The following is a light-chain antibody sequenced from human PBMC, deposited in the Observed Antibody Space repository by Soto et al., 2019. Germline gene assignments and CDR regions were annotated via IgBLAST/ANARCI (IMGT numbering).Light chain of an antibody. V-gene: IGKV3-15*01. Sequence: EIVMTQSPGTLSVSPVERATLSCRASQSVSSTLAWYQQKPGQAPRLLFYGASTRATGIPARFSGSGSGTEFTLAISSLQSEDFSVYYCQQYNKWPRTFGQGTQ. CDR1: QSVSST. J-gene: IGKJ1*01. CDR2: GAS. CDR3: QQYNKWPRT.